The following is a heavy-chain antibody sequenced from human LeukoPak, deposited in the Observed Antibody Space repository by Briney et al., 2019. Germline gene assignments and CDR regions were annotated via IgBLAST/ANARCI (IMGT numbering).Heavy chain of an antibody. CDR2: ISYDGSNK. V-gene: IGHV3-30-3*01. Sequence: GGSLRLSCAASGFTFSSYAMHWVRQAPGKGLEWVAVISYDGSNKYYADSVKGRFTISRDNSKNTLYLQMNSLRAEDTAVYYCARGVSRSGYPLHYWGQGTVVIVSS. CDR3: ARGVSRSGYPLHY. J-gene: IGHJ4*02. CDR1: GFTFSSYA. D-gene: IGHD3-22*01.